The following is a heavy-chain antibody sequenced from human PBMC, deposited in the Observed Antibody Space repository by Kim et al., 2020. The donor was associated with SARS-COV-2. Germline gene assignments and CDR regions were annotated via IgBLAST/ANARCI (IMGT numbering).Heavy chain of an antibody. J-gene: IGHJ3*02. CDR2: ISYDGSNK. D-gene: IGHD3-22*01. CDR3: AKGGFYYDSSGPGI. Sequence: GGSLRLSCAASGFTFSSYGMHWVRQAPGKGLEWVAVISYDGSNKYYADSVKGRFTISRDNSKNTLYLQMNSLRAEDTAVYYCAKGGFYYDSSGPGIWGQGTMVTVSS. V-gene: IGHV3-30*18. CDR1: GFTFSSYG.